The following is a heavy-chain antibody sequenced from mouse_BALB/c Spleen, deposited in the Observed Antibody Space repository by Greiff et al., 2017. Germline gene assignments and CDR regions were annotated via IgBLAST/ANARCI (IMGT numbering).Heavy chain of an antibody. CDR2: ISSGSSTF. CDR3: SSGTGFAY. CDR1: GFTFSSFG. J-gene: IGHJ3*01. Sequence: DVKLVESGGGLVQPGGSRKLSCAASGFTFSSFGMHWVRQAPEKGLEWVAYISSGSSTFYYADTVKGRFTISRDNPKNTLFLQMTSLRSEDTAMYYCSSGTGFAYWGQGTLVTVSA. D-gene: IGHD4-1*01. V-gene: IGHV5-17*02.